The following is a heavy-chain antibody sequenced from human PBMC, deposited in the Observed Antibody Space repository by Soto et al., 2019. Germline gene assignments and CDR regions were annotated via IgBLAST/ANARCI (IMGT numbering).Heavy chain of an antibody. CDR3: ARDLNYGVSTVYYDVFDT. Sequence: VQLVESGGGLVQPGGSLRLSCLASGFTFSTSWMTWVRQAPGKGLEWVANMKGDGSKENYVDSVKGRITISRDNAKNSLFLQMNSLRDEDTALYYVARDLNYGVSTVYYDVFDTWGQGTMVTVSP. J-gene: IGHJ3*02. CDR2: MKGDGSKE. D-gene: IGHD4-17*01. CDR1: GFTFSTSW. V-gene: IGHV3-7*01.